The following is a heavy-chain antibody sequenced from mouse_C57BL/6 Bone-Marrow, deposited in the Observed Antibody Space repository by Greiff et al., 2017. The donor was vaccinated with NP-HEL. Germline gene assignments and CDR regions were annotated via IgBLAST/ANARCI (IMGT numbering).Heavy chain of an antibody. Sequence: QVQLQQPGAELVRPGTSVKLSCKASGYTFTSYWMHWVKQRPGQGLEWIGVIDPSDSYTNYNQKFKGKATLTVDTSSSTAYMQLSSLTSEDSAVYYCARNAGGSSYLFAYWGQGTLVTVSA. D-gene: IGHD1-1*01. J-gene: IGHJ3*01. CDR1: GYTFTSYW. CDR2: IDPSDSYT. CDR3: ARNAGGSSYLFAY. V-gene: IGHV1-59*01.